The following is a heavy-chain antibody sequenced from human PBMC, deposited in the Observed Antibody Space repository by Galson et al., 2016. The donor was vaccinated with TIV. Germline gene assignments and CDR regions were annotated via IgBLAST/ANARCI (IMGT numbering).Heavy chain of an antibody. J-gene: IGHJ6*02. V-gene: IGHV4-34*01. Sequence: ETLSLTCAVYGGSFSGYYCSWIRQPPGKGLEWIGEISHSGSTSYNPSLESRVTISIDTSKNQFPLNLNSVTAADTAVYHCARISLRGGSSAVWGRGTTVTVSS. CDR3: ARISLRGGSSAV. CDR1: GGSFSGYY. D-gene: IGHD2-15*01. CDR2: ISHSGST.